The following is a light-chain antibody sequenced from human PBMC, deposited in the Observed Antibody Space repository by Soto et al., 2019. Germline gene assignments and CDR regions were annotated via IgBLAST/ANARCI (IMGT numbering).Light chain of an antibody. CDR2: EGN. CDR3: CSYAGSNPLYV. Sequence: QSALTQPASVSGSPGQSITISCTASSSHIGSSNLVSWYQHHSGKAPKLIIYEGNKRPSGVSNRFSGSKSGKTASLTISGLQAEDEGTYYCCSYAGSNPLYVFGTGTKVTVL. J-gene: IGLJ1*01. CDR1: SSHIGSSNL. V-gene: IGLV2-23*01.